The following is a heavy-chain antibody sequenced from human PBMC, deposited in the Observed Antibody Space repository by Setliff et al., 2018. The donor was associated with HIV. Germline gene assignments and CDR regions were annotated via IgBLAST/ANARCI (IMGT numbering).Heavy chain of an antibody. D-gene: IGHD3-10*01. CDR1: GDSVTIKSYS. J-gene: IGHJ4*02. CDR2: IIPSGTT. V-gene: IGHV4-30-2*01. CDR3: ATVPPSGTYLDY. Sequence: LSLTCDVSGDSVTIKSYSWTWIRQPPGKGLEWMGYIIPSGTTYYSPSLKSRLTISIDKSMNHFSLTLSSVTVADTAVYYCATVPPSGTYLDYWGPGMLVTVSS.